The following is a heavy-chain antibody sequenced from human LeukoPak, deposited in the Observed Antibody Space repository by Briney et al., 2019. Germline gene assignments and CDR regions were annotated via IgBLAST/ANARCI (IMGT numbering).Heavy chain of an antibody. CDR3: AKEIDTLGTNAFDI. CDR1: GFTFDDYA. Sequence: PGGSLRLSCAASGFTFDDYAMHWVRQAPGTGLEWVSLISGDGGSTYYADSVRGRFTISRDNSKNSLYLQMDSLRTEDTAFYYCAKEIDTLGTNAFDIWGQGTMVTVSS. J-gene: IGHJ3*02. D-gene: IGHD2-15*01. CDR2: ISGDGGST. V-gene: IGHV3-43*02.